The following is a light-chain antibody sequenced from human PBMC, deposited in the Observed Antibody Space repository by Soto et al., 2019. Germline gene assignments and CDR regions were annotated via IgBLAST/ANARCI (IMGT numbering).Light chain of an antibody. J-gene: IGLJ1*01. Sequence: SALTQPASVSGSPGPSITISCTGTSSDIGGYNYVSWYQQLPGKVPKLIIYDVSNRPSGVSDRFSGSKSGNAASLTISGLQAEDEAEYYCSSYTSTSTLDVFGTGTKVTVL. CDR3: SSYTSTSTLDV. CDR2: DVS. V-gene: IGLV2-14*03. CDR1: SSDIGGYNY.